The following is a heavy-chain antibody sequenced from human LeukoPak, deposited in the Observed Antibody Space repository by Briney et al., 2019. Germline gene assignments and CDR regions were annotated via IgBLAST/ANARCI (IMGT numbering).Heavy chain of an antibody. CDR3: ARPSRVPYYGDYHTGIDY. CDR1: GGSISSSSYY. V-gene: IGHV4-39*07. CDR2: IYYSGST. J-gene: IGHJ4*02. Sequence: SETLSLTCTVSGGSISSSSYYWGWIRQPPGKGLEWIGSIYYSGSTYYNPSLKSRVTISVDTSKNQFSLKLSSVTAADTAVYYCARPSRVPYYGDYHTGIDYWGQGTLVTVSS. D-gene: IGHD4-17*01.